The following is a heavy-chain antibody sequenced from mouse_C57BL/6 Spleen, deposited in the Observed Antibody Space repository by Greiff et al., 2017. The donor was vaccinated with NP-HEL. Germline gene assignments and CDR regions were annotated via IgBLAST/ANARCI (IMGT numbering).Heavy chain of an antibody. CDR3: ASDDYAWFAY. V-gene: IGHV1-82*01. CDR2: IYPGDGDT. Sequence: VQLQQSGPELVKPGASVKISCKASGYAFSSSWMNWVKQRPGKGLEWIGRIYPGDGDTNYNGKFKGKATLTADTSSSTAYMQLSSLTSEDSAVYFCASDDYAWFAYWGQGTLVTVSA. CDR1: GYAFSSSW. D-gene: IGHD2-4*01. J-gene: IGHJ3*01.